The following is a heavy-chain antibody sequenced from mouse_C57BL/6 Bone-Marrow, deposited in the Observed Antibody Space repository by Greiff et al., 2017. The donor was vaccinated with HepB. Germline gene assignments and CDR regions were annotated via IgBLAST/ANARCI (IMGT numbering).Heavy chain of an antibody. CDR2: IDPDNGDT. CDR1: GFNIKDDY. Sequence: VQLQQSGAELVRPGASVKLSCTASGFNIKDDYMHWVKQRPEQGLEWIGWIDPDNGDTEYASKFQGKATITADTTSNTAYLQLSSPTSEDTAVYYCTTYYPYYFDYWGQGTTLTVSS. V-gene: IGHV14-4*01. J-gene: IGHJ2*01. D-gene: IGHD1-1*01. CDR3: TTYYPYYFDY.